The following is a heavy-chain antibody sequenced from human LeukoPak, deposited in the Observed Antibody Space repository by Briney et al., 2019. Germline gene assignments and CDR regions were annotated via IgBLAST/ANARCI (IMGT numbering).Heavy chain of an antibody. CDR1: GYIFTNYW. CDR3: ARQDDTEQWLVSDY. CDR2: IYPGDSAT. J-gene: IGHJ4*02. V-gene: IGHV5-51*01. D-gene: IGHD6-19*01. Sequence: LGASLQISGQGSGYIFTNYWIGGGRPVTGKGRELMGVIYPGDSATRYRPSFQGQVTISADKSISTAYLQWTSLKASDTAMYYCARQDDTEQWLVSDYWGQGTLVTVSS.